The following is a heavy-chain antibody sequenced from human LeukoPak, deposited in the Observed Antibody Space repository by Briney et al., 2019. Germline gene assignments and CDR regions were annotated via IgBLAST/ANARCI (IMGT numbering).Heavy chain of an antibody. CDR2: INGSGGST. Sequence: PGGSLRLSCAASGFTFSSYAMSWVRQAPGKGLEWVSAINGSGGSTYYADSVKGRFTISRDNSKNTLYLQMNSLRAEDTAVYYCATDRRTLDAFDVWGQGTMVTVSS. J-gene: IGHJ3*01. CDR1: GFTFSSYA. V-gene: IGHV3-23*01. D-gene: IGHD2-2*01. CDR3: ATDRRTLDAFDV.